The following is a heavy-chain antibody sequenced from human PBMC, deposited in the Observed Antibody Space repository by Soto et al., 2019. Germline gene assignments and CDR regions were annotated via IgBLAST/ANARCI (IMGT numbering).Heavy chain of an antibody. D-gene: IGHD2-2*01. Sequence: TLSLSCTVSGGCISSGGYYWSWIRQHPGKGLEWIGYIYYSGSTYYNPSLKSRVTISVDTSKNQFSLKLRYVTAADTAVYYCATCSRTRDTPLVYYGMDVWGQGTTVTVSS. J-gene: IGHJ6*02. V-gene: IGHV4-31*03. CDR2: IYYSGST. CDR1: GGCISSGGYY. CDR3: ATCSRTRDTPLVYYGMDV.